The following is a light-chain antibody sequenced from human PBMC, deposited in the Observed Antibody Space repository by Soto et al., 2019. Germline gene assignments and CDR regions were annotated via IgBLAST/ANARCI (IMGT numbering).Light chain of an antibody. J-gene: IGLJ2*01. CDR3: SSNAGTTVV. CDR1: SRDVGAYNY. Sequence: QSALTQPPSASGAPGQSVTISCAGTSRDVGAYNYVYWYQQHPGTAPKLMIYEGTKRPSGVPDRFSGSKSGNTASLTVSGLQVEDEADYYCSSNAGTTVVFGGGTKLTVL. CDR2: EGT. V-gene: IGLV2-8*01.